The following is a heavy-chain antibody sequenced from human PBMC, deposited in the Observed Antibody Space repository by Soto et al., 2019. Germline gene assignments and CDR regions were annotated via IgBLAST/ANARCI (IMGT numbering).Heavy chain of an antibody. Sequence: QERLVQSGAEVRKPGSSVTVSCKVTGGTSTRYDINWVRQAPGQGLEWMGGIVPMFGTSKYAQKFQGRVTITADTSTNIAYMELRSLRSEDTAVYYCNRGSEYDFWSGYLWGQGTLVSVSS. J-gene: IGHJ4*02. V-gene: IGHV1-69*06. CDR1: GGTSTRYD. CDR2: IVPMFGTS. CDR3: NRGSEYDFWSGYL. D-gene: IGHD3-3*01.